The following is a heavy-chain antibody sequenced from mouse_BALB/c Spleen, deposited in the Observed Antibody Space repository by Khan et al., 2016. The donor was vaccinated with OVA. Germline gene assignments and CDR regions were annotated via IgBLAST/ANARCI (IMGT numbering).Heavy chain of an antibody. Sequence: VQLQHSGPELVKPGASVKISCKASGYSFTGYFMNWVIQSHGKSLEWIGRINPHIGETFYNQKFKGKATLTVDESSSTAHMELRSLASEDSAVYYCARIYGSDFDYWGQGTTLTVSS. CDR2: INPHIGET. CDR1: GYSFTGYF. V-gene: IGHV1-20*02. D-gene: IGHD1-1*01. J-gene: IGHJ2*01. CDR3: ARIYGSDFDY.